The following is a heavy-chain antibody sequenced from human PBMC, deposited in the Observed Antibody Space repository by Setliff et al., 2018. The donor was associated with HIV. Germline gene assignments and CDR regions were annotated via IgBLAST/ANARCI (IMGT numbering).Heavy chain of an antibody. CDR3: AREYDVLTGYYISAFDI. CDR1: GYTFTDYY. V-gene: IGHV1-69-2*01. CDR2: VDPEDGET. J-gene: IGHJ3*02. Sequence: ASVKVSCKASGYTFTDYYMHWVQQAPGKGLEWMGRVDPEDGETIYTEKFQGRVTITADTSTDTAYMELSSLRSDDTAVYYCAREYDVLTGYYISAFDIWGQGTMVTVSS. D-gene: IGHD3-9*01.